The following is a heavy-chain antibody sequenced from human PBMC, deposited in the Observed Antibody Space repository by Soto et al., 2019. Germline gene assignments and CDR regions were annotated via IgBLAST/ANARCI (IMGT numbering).Heavy chain of an antibody. J-gene: IGHJ4*02. CDR3: TAVFEY. Sequence: SQTLSLTCAISGDSVSSNIAAWNWIRQSPSRGLEWLGRTYYKSQWYYDYAVSVKSRITINPDTSKNQFSLQMNSLRAEDTAVYYCTAVFEYWGQGTLVTVSS. V-gene: IGHV6-1*01. CDR2: TYYKSQWYY. CDR1: GDSVSSNIAA.